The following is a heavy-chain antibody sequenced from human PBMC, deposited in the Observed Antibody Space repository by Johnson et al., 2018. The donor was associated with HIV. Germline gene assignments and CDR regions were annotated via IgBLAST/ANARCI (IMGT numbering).Heavy chain of an antibody. Sequence: VQLVESGGGLVQPGGSLRLSCAASGFTFSNYWMHWVRQAPGKGLVWVSRINSDGTNTTYADSVKGRFTISRDNARNTLFLQMHSLRAEDTAVYYCARGAALPAAFDIWGQGTMVTVSS. D-gene: IGHD2-15*01. CDR1: GFTFSNYW. V-gene: IGHV3-74*01. CDR2: INSDGTNT. J-gene: IGHJ3*02. CDR3: ARGAALPAAFDI.